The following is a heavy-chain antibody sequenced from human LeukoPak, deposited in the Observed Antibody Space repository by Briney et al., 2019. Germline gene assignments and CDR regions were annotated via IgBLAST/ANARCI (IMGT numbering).Heavy chain of an antibody. D-gene: IGHD6-13*01. CDR1: GFTVSSNY. V-gene: IGHV3-53*01. J-gene: IGHJ6*02. CDR2: IYTGGTT. CDR3: AREAAGYHYYYGMDV. Sequence: GGSLRLSCATSGFTVSSNYMSWVRQAAGKGLEWVALIYTGGTTSYADSVKGRFTISRDNSKNTLYLQMDSLRAEDTAVYYCAREAAGYHYYYGMDVWGQGTTVTVSS.